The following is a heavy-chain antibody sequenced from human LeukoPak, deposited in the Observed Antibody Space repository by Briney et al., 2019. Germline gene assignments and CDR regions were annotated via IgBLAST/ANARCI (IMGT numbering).Heavy chain of an antibody. CDR2: IYYSGST. Sequence: SETRSLTCTVSGGSISSYYWSWIRQPPGKGLEWIGYIYYSGSTNYNPSLKSRVTISVDTSKNQFSLKLSSVTAADTAVYYCARLIDRRDGYNYVDYWGQGTLVTVSS. CDR1: GGSISSYY. J-gene: IGHJ4*02. D-gene: IGHD5-24*01. V-gene: IGHV4-59*08. CDR3: ARLIDRRDGYNYVDY.